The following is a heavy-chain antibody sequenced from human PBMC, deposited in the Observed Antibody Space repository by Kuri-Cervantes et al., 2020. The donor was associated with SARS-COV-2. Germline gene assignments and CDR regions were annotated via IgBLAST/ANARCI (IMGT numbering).Heavy chain of an antibody. Sequence: GGSLRLSCAASEFSFSNYWMTWVRQVPGKGLEWVANIKEDGSQKYYLDSVAGRFTISRDNAKNSLYLQMNSLRAEDTAVYYCARKKTDMDVWGKGTTVTVSS. CDR3: ARKKTDMDV. J-gene: IGHJ6*03. CDR2: IKEDGSQK. V-gene: IGHV3-7*01. D-gene: IGHD1-14*01. CDR1: EFSFSNYW.